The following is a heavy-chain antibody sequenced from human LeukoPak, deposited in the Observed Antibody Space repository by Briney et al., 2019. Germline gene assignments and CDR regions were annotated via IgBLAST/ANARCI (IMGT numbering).Heavy chain of an antibody. J-gene: IGHJ3*02. V-gene: IGHV4-30-4*08. CDR2: IYDSGNT. CDR3: ARHMSYYDFWSGYYGSAFDI. Sequence: PSETLSLTCTVSGGSISSGDYYWSWIRQPPGKGLECIGYIYDSGNTYYNPSLKSRVTISVDTSKNQFSLKLSSVTAADTAVYYCARHMSYYDFWSGYYGSAFDIWGQGTMVTVSS. D-gene: IGHD3-3*01. CDR1: GGSISSGDYY.